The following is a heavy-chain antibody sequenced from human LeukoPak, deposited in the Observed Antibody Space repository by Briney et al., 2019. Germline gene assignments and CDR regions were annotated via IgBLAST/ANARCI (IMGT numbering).Heavy chain of an antibody. D-gene: IGHD3-3*01. CDR1: GFTSGCCA. Sequence: GGSLRLSCAASGFTSGCCAMSWVRQAPGKGLEWVSYISSSSSTIYYADSVKGRFTISRDNAKNSLYLQMNSLRAEDTAVYYCAREVFGVVINPSYYYYMDVWGKGTTVTVSS. J-gene: IGHJ6*03. CDR3: AREVFGVVINPSYYYYMDV. CDR2: ISSSSSTI. V-gene: IGHV3-48*01.